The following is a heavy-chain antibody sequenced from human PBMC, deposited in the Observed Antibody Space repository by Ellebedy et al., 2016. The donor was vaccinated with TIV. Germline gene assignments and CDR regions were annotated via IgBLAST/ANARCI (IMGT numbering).Heavy chain of an antibody. D-gene: IGHD6-19*01. CDR1: GGTFSSYA. J-gene: IGHJ4*02. CDR2: IIPIFGTA. V-gene: IGHV1-69*13. Sequence: SVKVSXXASGGTFSSYAISWVRQAPGQGLEWMGGIIPIFGTANYAQKFQGRVTITADESTSTAYMELSSLRSEDTAVYYCARHSPGGLGHFDYWGQGTLVTVSS. CDR3: ARHSPGGLGHFDY.